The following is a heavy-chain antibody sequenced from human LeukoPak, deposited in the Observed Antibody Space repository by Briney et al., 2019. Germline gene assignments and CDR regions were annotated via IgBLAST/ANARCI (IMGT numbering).Heavy chain of an antibody. CDR2: IYYSGST. J-gene: IGHJ3*02. CDR1: GGSISSGSYY. D-gene: IGHD3-22*01. CDR3: ASSYYDSSGYYLDAFDI. V-gene: IGHV4-31*03. Sequence: PSETLSLTCTVSGGSISSGSYYWSWIRQHPGKGLEWIGYIYYSGSTYYNPSLKSRVTISVDTSKNQFSLKLSSVTAADTAVYYCASSYYDSSGYYLDAFDIWGQGTMVTVS.